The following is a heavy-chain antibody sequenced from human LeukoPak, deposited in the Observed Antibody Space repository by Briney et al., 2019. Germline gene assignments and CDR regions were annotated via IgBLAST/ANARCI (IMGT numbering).Heavy chain of an antibody. J-gene: IGHJ4*02. CDR2: INPDGSSA. CDR1: GFTFSSYW. V-gene: IGHV3-74*01. D-gene: IGHD2-15*01. CDR3: ARFRVAAATTGFDY. Sequence: PGGSLRLSCAASGFTFSSYWMHWVRQAPGKGLVWVSRINPDGSSANYADSVKGRFTISRDNAKNTLYLQMNSLRAEDTAVYYCARFRVAAATTGFDYWGQGALVTVSS.